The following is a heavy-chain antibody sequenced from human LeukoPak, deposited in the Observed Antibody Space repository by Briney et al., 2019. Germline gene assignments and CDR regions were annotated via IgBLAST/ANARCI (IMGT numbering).Heavy chain of an antibody. CDR3: ARGLTPLDYGDLNWFDP. CDR1: GYTFTGYY. Sequence: ASVKVSCKASGYTFTGYYMHWVRQAPGQGLEWMGWINPNSGGTNYAQKFRGRVTMTRDTSISTAYMELSRLRSDDTAVYYCARGLTPLDYGDLNWFDPWGQGTLVTVSS. J-gene: IGHJ5*02. CDR2: INPNSGGT. V-gene: IGHV1-2*02. D-gene: IGHD4-17*01.